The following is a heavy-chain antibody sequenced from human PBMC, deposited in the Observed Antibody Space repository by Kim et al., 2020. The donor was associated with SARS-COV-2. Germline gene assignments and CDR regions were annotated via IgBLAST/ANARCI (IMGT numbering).Heavy chain of an antibody. Sequence: AASVKGRFTISRDNAKNSLYLQMNSLRAEDTAVYYCVRLHYGDYQSYFDYWGQGTLVTVSS. D-gene: IGHD4-17*01. V-gene: IGHV3-48*03. CDR3: VRLHYGDYQSYFDY. J-gene: IGHJ4*02.